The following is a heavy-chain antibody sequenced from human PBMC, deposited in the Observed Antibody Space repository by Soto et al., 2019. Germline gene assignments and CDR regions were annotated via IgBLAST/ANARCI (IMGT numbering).Heavy chain of an antibody. CDR3: ARHEDYSPFDY. J-gene: IGHJ4*02. D-gene: IGHD2-15*01. CDR1: GDSISSPNW. V-gene: IGHV4-4*02. Sequence: QVQLQESGPGLVKPSGTLSLTCGISGDSISSPNWWTWVRQPPGEGLEWIGEIYHSGSTNYNPSLKSRVTISLDKSQNQFSLRLRSLTAADTAIYYCARHEDYSPFDYWGQGILVTVSS. CDR2: IYHSGST.